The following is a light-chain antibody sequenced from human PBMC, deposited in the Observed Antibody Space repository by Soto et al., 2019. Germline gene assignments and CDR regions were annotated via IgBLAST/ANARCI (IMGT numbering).Light chain of an antibody. J-gene: IGLJ2*01. V-gene: IGLV1-40*01. CDR1: TSNIGAAYD. Sequence: QSALTQPPSVSGAPGQRITISCTGSTSNIGAAYDVQWYQQLPRTAPKLLIYANRNRPSGVPDRFSGSKSGTSASLAITGLQAEDEADYYCQSYDSSLSVVFGGGTKVTVL. CDR3: QSYDSSLSVV. CDR2: ANR.